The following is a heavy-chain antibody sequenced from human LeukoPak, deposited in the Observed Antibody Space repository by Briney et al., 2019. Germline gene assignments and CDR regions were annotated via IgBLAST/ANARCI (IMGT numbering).Heavy chain of an antibody. CDR3: AKLGGYCSSTSCFDFDY. CDR2: ISYDGSNK. Sequence: GGSLRLSCAASGFTFSSYGMHWVRQAPGKGLEWVAVISYDGSNKYYADSVKGRFTISRDNSKNTLHLQMNSLRAEDTAVYYCAKLGGYCSSTSCFDFDYWGQGTLVTVSS. J-gene: IGHJ4*02. CDR1: GFTFSSYG. V-gene: IGHV3-30*18. D-gene: IGHD2-2*01.